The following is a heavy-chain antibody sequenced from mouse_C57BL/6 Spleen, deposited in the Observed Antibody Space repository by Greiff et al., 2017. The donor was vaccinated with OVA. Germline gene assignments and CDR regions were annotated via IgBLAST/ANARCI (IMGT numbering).Heavy chain of an antibody. J-gene: IGHJ3*01. CDR1: GFTFSSYT. CDR2: ISGGGGNT. Sequence: EVQVVESGGGLVKPGGSLKLSCAASGFTFSSYTMSWVRQTPEKRLEWVATISGGGGNTYYPDSVKGRFTISRDNAKNTLYLQMSSLRSEDAALYYCAIHDEGRFAYWGQGTLVTVSA. V-gene: IGHV5-9*01. CDR3: AIHDEGRFAY.